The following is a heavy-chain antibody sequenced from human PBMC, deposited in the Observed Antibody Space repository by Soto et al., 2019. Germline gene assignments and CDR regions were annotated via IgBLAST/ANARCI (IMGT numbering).Heavy chain of an antibody. Sequence: ASVKVSCKASGYTFTSYGISWVRQAPGQGLEWMGWISAYNGNTNYAQKLQGRVTMTTDTSTSTAYMELRSLRSDDTAVYYCARDRLSSGRLGQGYYWGQGTLVTVPS. CDR1: GYTFTSYG. CDR2: ISAYNGNT. CDR3: ARDRLSSGRLGQGYY. D-gene: IGHD6-19*01. J-gene: IGHJ4*02. V-gene: IGHV1-18*01.